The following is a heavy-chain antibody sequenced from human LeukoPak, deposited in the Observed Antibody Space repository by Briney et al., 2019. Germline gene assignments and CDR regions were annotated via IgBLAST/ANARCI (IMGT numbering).Heavy chain of an antibody. CDR3: ARDSPASRYRLYYYGMDV. V-gene: IGHV3-64*01. CDR1: GFPFRSYA. CDR2: ITLDGIST. D-gene: IGHD2-2*01. Sequence: PGGSLRLSCAASGFPFRSYAMHWVRQAPGKGLEYVSAITLDGISTYYANSVKGRFTISRDNSKNTLYLQMGSLRAEDTAVYYCARDSPASRYRLYYYGMDVWGQGTTVTVSS. J-gene: IGHJ6*02.